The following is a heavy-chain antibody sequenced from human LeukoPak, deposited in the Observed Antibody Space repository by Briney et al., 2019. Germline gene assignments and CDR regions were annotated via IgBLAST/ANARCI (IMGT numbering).Heavy chain of an antibody. J-gene: IGHJ4*02. CDR2: FYYSGST. CDR3: ARRVRLADYRLDY. CDR1: GASLSSSSYY. Sequence: SETLSLTCTVSGASLSSSSYYWGWIRQPPGKGLEWIGSFYYSGSTYYNPSLKSRVTISVDTSKNQFSLKLSSVTAADTAVYYCARRVRLADYRLDYWGQGTLVTVSS. V-gene: IGHV4-39*07. D-gene: IGHD4-11*01.